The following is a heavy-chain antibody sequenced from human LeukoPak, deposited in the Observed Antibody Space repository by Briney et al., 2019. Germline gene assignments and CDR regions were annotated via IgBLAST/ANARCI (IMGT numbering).Heavy chain of an antibody. V-gene: IGHV4-59*08. CDR3: ARLGDSDNLRYFDY. J-gene: IGHJ4*02. CDR1: GDSISGNY. CDR2: IYYSGST. D-gene: IGHD5-24*01. Sequence: ASETLSLTCTVSGDSISGNYWTWIRQPPGKGLEWIGYIYYSGSTNYNASLKSRVTISVDTFKNQFSLKLSSVTAADTAVYYCARLGDSDNLRYFDYWGQGTLVTVSS.